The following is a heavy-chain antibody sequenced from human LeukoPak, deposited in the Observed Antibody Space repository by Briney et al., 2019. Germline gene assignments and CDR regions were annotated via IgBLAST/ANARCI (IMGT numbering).Heavy chain of an antibody. CDR2: ISGTGGAT. V-gene: IGHV3-23*01. CDR1: GFTVSSNY. CDR3: AKDRGLYGGYDWDY. D-gene: IGHD5-12*01. J-gene: IGHJ4*02. Sequence: GGSLRLSCAASGFTVSSNYMSWVRQAPGKGLEWVSTISGTGGATYYADSVQGRFTISRDNSENTVYLQMNSLRAEDTAVYYCAKDRGLYGGYDWDYWGQGTLVTVSS.